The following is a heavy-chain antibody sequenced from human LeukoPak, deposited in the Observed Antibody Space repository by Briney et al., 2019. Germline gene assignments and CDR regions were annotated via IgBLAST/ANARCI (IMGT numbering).Heavy chain of an antibody. Sequence: PSETLSLTCAVYGGSFSGYYWSWIRQPPGKGLEWIGEINHSGSTNYNPSLKSRVTISVDTSKNQFSLKLSSVTAADTAVYYCARCDKRGPLTGYYRIYYYYGMDVWGQGTTATVSS. J-gene: IGHJ6*02. CDR3: ARCDKRGPLTGYYRIYYYYGMDV. V-gene: IGHV4-34*01. D-gene: IGHD3-9*01. CDR2: INHSGST. CDR1: GGSFSGYY.